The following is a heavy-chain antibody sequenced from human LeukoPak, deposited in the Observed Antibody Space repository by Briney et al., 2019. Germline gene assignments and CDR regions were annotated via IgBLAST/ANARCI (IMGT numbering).Heavy chain of an antibody. Sequence: PGGSLILSCAASGFTFSSYEMNWVRQAPGKGLEWVSYISSSGSTIYYADSVKGRFTISRDNAKNSLYLQMNSLRAEDTAVYYCAREDIVVVVAASRDYYYYGMDVWGQGTTVTVSS. D-gene: IGHD2-15*01. CDR2: ISSSGSTI. J-gene: IGHJ6*02. V-gene: IGHV3-48*03. CDR3: AREDIVVVVAASRDYYYYGMDV. CDR1: GFTFSSYE.